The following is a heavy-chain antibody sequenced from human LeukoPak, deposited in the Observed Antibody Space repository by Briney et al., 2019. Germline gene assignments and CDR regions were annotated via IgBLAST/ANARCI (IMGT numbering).Heavy chain of an antibody. J-gene: IGHJ4*02. D-gene: IGHD3-10*01. CDR1: GGSISSYY. Sequence: PSETLSLTCSVSGGSISSYYWSWIRQPPGKGLEWIGYIYYSGSTNYNPSLKSRVTISVDTSKNQFSLKLSSVTAADTAVYYCARVGTYGSGSYLSWLDYWGQGTLVTVSS. CDR3: ARVGTYGSGSYLSWLDY. CDR2: IYYSGST. V-gene: IGHV4-59*01.